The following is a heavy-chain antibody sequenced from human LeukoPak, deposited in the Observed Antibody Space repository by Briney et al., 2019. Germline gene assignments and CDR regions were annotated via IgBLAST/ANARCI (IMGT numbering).Heavy chain of an antibody. J-gene: IGHJ4*02. CDR1: GGSISSGGYY. CDR3: ARKSGRTATGAVDY. V-gene: IGHV4-31*03. Sequence: SETLSLTCTVSGGSISSGGYYWSWIRQHPGKGLEWIGYNYYSGSTYYNPSLKSRVTISVDTSKNQFSLKLSSVTAADTAVYYCARKSGRTATGAVDYWGQGTLVTVSS. CDR2: NYYSGST. D-gene: IGHD6-19*01.